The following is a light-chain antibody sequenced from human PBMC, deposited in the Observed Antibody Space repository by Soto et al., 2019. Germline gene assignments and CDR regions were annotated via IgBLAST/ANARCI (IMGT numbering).Light chain of an antibody. Sequence: EILLTQSPGTLSLSPGERATLSCRASQSVSSTYLSWYQLKPGQAPRLLIYGASSRATGIPDRFSGSWSGTDFTLTISRLEPEDFAVYYCQQYGYSFSAFGQGTKVEL. CDR1: QSVSSTY. J-gene: IGKJ1*01. CDR2: GAS. V-gene: IGKV3-20*01. CDR3: QQYGYSFSA.